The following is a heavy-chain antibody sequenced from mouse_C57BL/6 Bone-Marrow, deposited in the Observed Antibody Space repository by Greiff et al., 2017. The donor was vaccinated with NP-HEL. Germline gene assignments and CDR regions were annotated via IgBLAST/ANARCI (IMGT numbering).Heavy chain of an antibody. CDR1: GYTFTSYW. J-gene: IGHJ4*01. V-gene: IGHV1-52*01. CDR2: IDPSDSET. CDR3: ARSTYAMDY. Sequence: VQLQQSGPELVKPGASVKLSCKASGYTFTSYWMHWVKQRPIQGLEWIGNIDPSDSETHYNQKFKDKATLTVDKSSSTAYMQLSSLTSEDSAVYYCARSTYAMDYWGQGTSVTVSS.